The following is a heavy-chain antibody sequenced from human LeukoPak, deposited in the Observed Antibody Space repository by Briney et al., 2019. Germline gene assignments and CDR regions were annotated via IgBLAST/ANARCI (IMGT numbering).Heavy chain of an antibody. D-gene: IGHD2-15*01. CDR3: ARVYCSGGSCSFDY. J-gene: IGHJ4*02. CDR2: IIPIFGTA. CDR1: GGTFSSYA. V-gene: IGHV1-69*01. Sequence: ASVKVSCKASGGTFSSYAISWVRQAPGQGLEWMGGIIPIFGTANYAQKFQGRVTITADESTSTAYMELSSLRSEDTAVYYCARVYCSGGSCSFDYWGQGTLVTVSS.